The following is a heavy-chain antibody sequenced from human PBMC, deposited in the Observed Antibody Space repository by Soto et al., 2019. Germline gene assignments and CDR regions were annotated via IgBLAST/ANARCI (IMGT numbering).Heavy chain of an antibody. CDR2: TYYRSKWYN. V-gene: IGHV6-1*01. Sequence: PSQTLSLPCVISGDSVSSNSAAWNWIRQSPSRGLEWLGRTYYRSKWYNDYAVSVKSRITINPDTSKNQFSLQLNSVTPEDTAVYYCARNPYYYDSSGYSGYYYYYGMDVWGQGTTVTVSS. CDR1: GDSVSSNSAA. CDR3: ARNPYYYDSSGYSGYYYYYGMDV. J-gene: IGHJ6*02. D-gene: IGHD3-22*01.